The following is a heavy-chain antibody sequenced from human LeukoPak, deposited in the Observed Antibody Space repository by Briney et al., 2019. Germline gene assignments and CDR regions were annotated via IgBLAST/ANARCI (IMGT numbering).Heavy chain of an antibody. Sequence: SETLSLTCTVSGGSISGYYWSWIRQPPGKGLEWIGEINHSGSTNYNPSLKSRVTISVDTSKNQFSLKLSSVTAADTAVYYCARTMSYGSGSYYIWGQGTLVTVSS. V-gene: IGHV4-34*01. CDR1: GGSISGYY. CDR2: INHSGST. CDR3: ARTMSYGSGSYYI. J-gene: IGHJ4*02. D-gene: IGHD3-10*01.